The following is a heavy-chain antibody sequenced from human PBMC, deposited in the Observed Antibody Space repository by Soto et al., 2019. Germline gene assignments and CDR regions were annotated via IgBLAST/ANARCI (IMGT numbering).Heavy chain of an antibody. Sequence: QVQLVQSGAEVKKPGASVKVSCKASGYTFTSYYMHWVRQAPGQGLEWMGIINPSGGSTSYAQKFQGRVTMTRDTSTSTAYMELSSLRSEDTAVYYCAREYGYSSSWPPYYYYGMDVWGQGTTVTVSS. V-gene: IGHV1-46*01. CDR3: AREYGYSSSWPPYYYYGMDV. CDR2: INPSGGST. CDR1: GYTFTSYY. D-gene: IGHD6-13*01. J-gene: IGHJ6*02.